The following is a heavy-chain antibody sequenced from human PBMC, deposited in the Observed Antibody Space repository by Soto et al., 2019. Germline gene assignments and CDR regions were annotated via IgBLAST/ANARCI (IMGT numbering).Heavy chain of an antibody. Sequence: QVQLQQSGPGLVKPSQTLSLTCAISGDSVSSNSAAWNWIRQSPSRGLEWLGRTYYRSKWYNDYAVSVKSRITINPDTSKNQFSLQLNSVTPEDTAVYYCARVVDSSGYSIPFNDAFDIWGQGTMVTVSS. D-gene: IGHD3-22*01. CDR2: TYYRSKWYN. CDR1: GDSVSSNSAA. J-gene: IGHJ3*02. CDR3: ARVVDSSGYSIPFNDAFDI. V-gene: IGHV6-1*01.